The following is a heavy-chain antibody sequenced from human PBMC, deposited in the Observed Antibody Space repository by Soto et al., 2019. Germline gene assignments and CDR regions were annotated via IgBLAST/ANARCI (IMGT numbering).Heavy chain of an antibody. V-gene: IGHV4-39*01. CDR2: IYSGST. CDR3: ATTRGIAVGGSFDY. J-gene: IGHJ4*02. CDR1: GGSISSSSSY. Sequence: QLQLQESGPGLVKPSETLSVTCTVSGGSISSSSSYWGWIRQPPGKGLEWIGTIYSGSTYYNPSLKSRVTISVDTSKNPFSLKLSSVAAADTAIYFCATTRGIAVGGSFDYWGQGTLVTVSS. D-gene: IGHD6-13*01.